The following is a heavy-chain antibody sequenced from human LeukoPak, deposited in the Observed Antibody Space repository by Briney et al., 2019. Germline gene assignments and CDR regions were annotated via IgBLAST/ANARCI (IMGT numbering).Heavy chain of an antibody. CDR3: AREPYAEEFDY. V-gene: IGHV3-7*04. D-gene: IGHD4-17*01. CDR2: IKQDGSEK. Sequence: GGSLRLPCAAPGFTFSDYWMSWVRQAPGKGLEWVANIKQDGSEKYYVDSVKGRFTISRDNAKNSLYLQMNSLRAEDTAVYYCAREPYAEEFDYWGQGTLVTVSS. J-gene: IGHJ4*02. CDR1: GFTFSDYW.